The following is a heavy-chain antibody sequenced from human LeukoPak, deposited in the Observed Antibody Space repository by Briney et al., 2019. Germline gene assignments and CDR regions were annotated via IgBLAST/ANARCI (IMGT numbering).Heavy chain of an antibody. CDR2: VSHDGSLR. CDR1: GFTFSASS. CDR3: ARERDWNTIEGRLFDY. V-gene: IGHV3-30*04. Sequence: GGSLRLSCVASGFTFSASSMHWVRQAPGKGLEWVAVVSHDGSLRDYTDSVKGRFIISRDNSKNTQFLEMNSLRDEDTALYYCARERDWNTIEGRLFDYWGQGTLVTVSS. D-gene: IGHD1/OR15-1a*01. J-gene: IGHJ4*02.